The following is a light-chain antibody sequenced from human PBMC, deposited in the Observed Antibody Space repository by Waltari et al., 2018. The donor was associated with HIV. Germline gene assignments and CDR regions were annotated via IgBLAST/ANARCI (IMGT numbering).Light chain of an antibody. CDR3: ETLDDNLNGPV. V-gene: IGLV1-44*01. CDR1: SPNIGHTA. Sequence: QSVLTQPPSASGTPGQRVTISCSGSSPNIGHTAVSWYQQFPGTAPKPLIYSNNQRPSGVPDRFSGSKSGTSASLAISGLQSEDEANYYCETLDDNLNGPVFGGGTKLTVL. J-gene: IGLJ2*01. CDR2: SNN.